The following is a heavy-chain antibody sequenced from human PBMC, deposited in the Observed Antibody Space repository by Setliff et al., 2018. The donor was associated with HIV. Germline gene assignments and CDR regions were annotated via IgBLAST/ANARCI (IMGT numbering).Heavy chain of an antibody. CDR2: IYYSGNT. CDR1: GGSLSSSNYY. J-gene: IGHJ4*02. Sequence: TLSLTCTVSGGSLSSSNYYCGWIRQPPGKGLEWIGSIYYSGNTYYNPSLKSRVTISGDTSKKQSSLKLRAVTAADSAVYYCARQGRPGDFDSWGQGTLVTVS. CDR3: ARQGRPGDFDS. D-gene: IGHD7-27*01. V-gene: IGHV4-39*01.